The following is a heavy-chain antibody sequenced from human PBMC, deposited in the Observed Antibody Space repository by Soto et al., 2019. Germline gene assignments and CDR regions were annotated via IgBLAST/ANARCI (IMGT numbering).Heavy chain of an antibody. CDR3: AKKGLGSLATYCNYGDCHYAFDL. V-gene: IGHV3-23*01. CDR1: GFTFTNYA. D-gene: IGHD2-21*02. Sequence: EVQLLESGGGLVQPGGSLRLSCAASGFTFTNYAMSWVRQAPGKGLEWVSTVSGGGDGTYYADSVKGRFSTSRDNSRNTVELQRNSLRAEDTAVYYCAKKGLGSLATYCNYGDCHYAFDLWGQGTIVTVSS. CDR2: VSGGGDGT. J-gene: IGHJ3*01.